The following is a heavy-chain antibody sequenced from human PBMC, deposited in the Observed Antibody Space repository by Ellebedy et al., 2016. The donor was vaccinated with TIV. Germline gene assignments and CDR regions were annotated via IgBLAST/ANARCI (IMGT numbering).Heavy chain of an antibody. J-gene: IGHJ6*02. D-gene: IGHD5-18*01. CDR2: INPSGGST. CDR3: ARCLREYSYGNLIYYYGMDV. V-gene: IGHV1-46*04. CDR1: RDTFINYY. Sequence: AASVKVSCKASRDTFINYYIDWVRQAPGQGLEWMGTINPSGGSTTYAQKLLGRVTMTRDTSTNTVYMELTSLRSEDTAVYYCARCLREYSYGNLIYYYGMDVWGQGTTVTVSS.